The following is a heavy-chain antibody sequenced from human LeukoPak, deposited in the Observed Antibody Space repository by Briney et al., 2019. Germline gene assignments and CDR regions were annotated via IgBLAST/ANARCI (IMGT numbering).Heavy chain of an antibody. V-gene: IGHV1-46*01. CDR2: INPSGGST. CDR3: ARDSAANYYDSSGYYLAYFQH. J-gene: IGHJ1*01. D-gene: IGHD3-22*01. CDR1: GYTFTSYY. Sequence: ASVTVSCKASGYTFTSYYMHWVRQAPGQGLEWMGIINPSGGSTSYAQKFQGRVTMTRDMSTSTVYMELSSLRSEDTAVYYCARDSAANYYDSSGYYLAYFQHWGQGTLVTVSS.